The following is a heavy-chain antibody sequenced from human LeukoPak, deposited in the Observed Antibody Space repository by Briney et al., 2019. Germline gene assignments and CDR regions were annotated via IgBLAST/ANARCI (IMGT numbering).Heavy chain of an antibody. Sequence: GGSLRLSCAASGFTFNTYGMNWVRQAPGKGLEWVSSISGSSSSIYYADSMKGRFTISRDNAKNSLYLQMNSLRAEDTAVYYCARGPSSNNFLHLDYWGQGTLVTVSS. CDR2: ISGSSSSI. V-gene: IGHV3-21*01. D-gene: IGHD2-2*01. J-gene: IGHJ4*02. CDR3: ARGPSSNNFLHLDY. CDR1: GFTFNTYG.